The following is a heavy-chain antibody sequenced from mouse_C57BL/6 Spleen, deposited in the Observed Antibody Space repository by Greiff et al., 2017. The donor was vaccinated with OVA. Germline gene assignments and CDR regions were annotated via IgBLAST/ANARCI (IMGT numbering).Heavy chain of an antibody. CDR2: INPNNGGT. D-gene: IGHD2-3*01. V-gene: IGHV1-26*01. Sequence: VQLQQSGPELVKPGASVKISCKASGYTFTDYYMNWVKQSHGKSLEWIGDINPNNGGTSYTQKFQGKATLTVDKSSSTAYMELRSLTSEDSAVYYCARSYDGSLYWGQGTTLTVSS. J-gene: IGHJ2*01. CDR3: ARSYDGSLY. CDR1: GYTFTDYY.